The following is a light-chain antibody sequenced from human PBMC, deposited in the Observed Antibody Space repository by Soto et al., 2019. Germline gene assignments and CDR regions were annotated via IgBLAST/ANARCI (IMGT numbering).Light chain of an antibody. CDR1: SSNIGAGYD. CDR2: VNT. J-gene: IGLJ2*01. CDR3: QSYDKSLSGYVL. Sequence: QSVLTQPPSVSGAPGQRVTISCTGGSSNIGAGYDVHWYQQLPGTAPKLLIYVNTNRPSGVPDRFSGSKSGTSASLAITGLQAEDEAAYYCQSYDKSLSGYVLFGGGTKVTVL. V-gene: IGLV1-40*01.